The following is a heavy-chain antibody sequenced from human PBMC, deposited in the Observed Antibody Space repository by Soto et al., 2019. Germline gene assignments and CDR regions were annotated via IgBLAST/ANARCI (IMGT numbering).Heavy chain of an antibody. CDR2: LIPILGIA. V-gene: IGHV1-69*02. D-gene: IGHD6-13*01. Sequence: QVQLVQSGAEVKKPGSSVKVSCKASGGTFSSYTISWVRQSPGQGLEWMGRLIPILGIANSAQKFQGRVTITAQKSTGTAQMEGSSLRSEDTAVYYCPRAAAEAGDAFHIWGQGTMVTVSS. CDR3: PRAAAEAGDAFHI. J-gene: IGHJ3*02. CDR1: GGTFSSYT.